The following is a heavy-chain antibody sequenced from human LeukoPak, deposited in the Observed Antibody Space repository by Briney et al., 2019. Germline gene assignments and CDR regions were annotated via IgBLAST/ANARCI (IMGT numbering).Heavy chain of an antibody. V-gene: IGHV4-4*07. Sequence: SETLSLTCTVSGGSISSYYGSWIRQPAGKGLEWIGRIYTSGSTNYNPSLKSRGTMSVDTSKNQFSLKLSSVTAADTAVYYCAREAQSPTFPNDYGDYVYDYWGQGTLVTVSS. D-gene: IGHD4-17*01. J-gene: IGHJ4*02. CDR3: AREAQSPTFPNDYGDYVYDY. CDR2: IYTSGST. CDR1: GGSISSYY.